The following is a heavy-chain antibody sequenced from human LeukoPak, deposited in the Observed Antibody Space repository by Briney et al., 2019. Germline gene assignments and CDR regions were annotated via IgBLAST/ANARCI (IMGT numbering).Heavy chain of an antibody. CDR2: ISANGQAT. D-gene: IGHD6-19*01. V-gene: IGHV3-23*01. J-gene: IGHJ2*01. Sequence: GGSLRLSCAGSGFAFGTYAMSWVRQAPGMGLEWVSSISANGQATYYADSVKGRFTISRDNSKDTLYLQMNSLRAEDTAVYYCAKTLRESSGREYFDLWGRGTLVTVSS. CDR3: AKTLRESSGREYFDL. CDR1: GFAFGTYA.